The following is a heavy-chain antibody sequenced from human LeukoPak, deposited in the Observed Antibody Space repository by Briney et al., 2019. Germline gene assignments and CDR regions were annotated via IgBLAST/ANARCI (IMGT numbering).Heavy chain of an antibody. D-gene: IGHD3-10*01. V-gene: IGHV3-74*01. CDR3: ARAADYYASGIFY. CDR1: GFTFSNYW. Sequence: PEGSLRLSCAASGFTFSNYWMHWVRQAPGKGLVWVSRINTDGSTTTYADSVKGRFTISRDNAKNTLYLQMNSLRAEDTAVYYCARAADYYASGIFYWGQGTLVTVSS. J-gene: IGHJ4*02. CDR2: INTDGSTT.